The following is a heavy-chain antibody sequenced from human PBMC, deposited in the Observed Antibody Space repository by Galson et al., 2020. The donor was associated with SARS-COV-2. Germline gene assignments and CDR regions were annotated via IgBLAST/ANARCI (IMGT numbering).Heavy chain of an antibody. D-gene: IGHD6-19*01. CDR2: ISYDGSNE. Sequence: GESLKISCAGSGFPFKSYGMHWVRQAPGKGLEWVGVISYDGSNEYYADSVKGRFTIPRDKSKNTLYLQMNSRRAEDTAVYYCENAAENGYSSGWYLGDYFDYWGKGTLVTVSS. J-gene: IGHJ4*02. V-gene: IGHV3-30*18. CDR3: ENAAENGYSSGWYLGDYFDY. CDR1: GFPFKSYG.